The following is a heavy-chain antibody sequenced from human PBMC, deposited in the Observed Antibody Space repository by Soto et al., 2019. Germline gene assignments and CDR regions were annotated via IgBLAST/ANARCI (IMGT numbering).Heavy chain of an antibody. Sequence: QVQLVVSGGGVVQPGRSLRLSCAASGFTFSDYDMHWVRQAPGKGLEWVAVLSYDGSTNHYADSLNGRLPISRDNSKSTLFLQMNGLITEDTAVYYCATKRSFRLENWGQGTVVTVSS. CDR2: LSYDGSTN. V-gene: IGHV3-30*03. CDR1: GFTFSDYD. J-gene: IGHJ4*02. CDR3: ATKRSFRLEN. D-gene: IGHD3-3*01.